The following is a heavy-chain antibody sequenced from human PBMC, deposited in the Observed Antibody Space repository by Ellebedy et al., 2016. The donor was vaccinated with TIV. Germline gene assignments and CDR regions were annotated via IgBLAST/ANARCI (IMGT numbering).Heavy chain of an antibody. V-gene: IGHV3-21*01. D-gene: IGHD2-2*01. J-gene: IGHJ4*02. CDR2: ISSSSSYI. Sequence: GESLKISXAASGFTFSSYSMNWVRQAPGKGLEWVSSISSSSSYIYYADSVKGRFTISRDNAKNSLYLQMNSLRAEDTAVYYCARVSIVVVPEAFDYWGQGTLVTVSS. CDR3: ARVSIVVVPEAFDY. CDR1: GFTFSSYS.